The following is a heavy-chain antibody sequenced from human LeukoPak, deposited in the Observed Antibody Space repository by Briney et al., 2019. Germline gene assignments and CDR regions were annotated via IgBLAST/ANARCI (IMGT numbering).Heavy chain of an antibody. J-gene: IGHJ6*02. CDR3: ARDTKTKTLRPQYYYYYGMDV. CDR2: IKQDGGGK. V-gene: IGHV3-7*03. CDR1: GFTFSNYW. Sequence: PGGSLRLSCAASGFTFSNYWMNWLRQAPGQGLEWVASIKQDGGGKYYVDSVKGRFTISRDNAKSSLYLQMNSLRPEDTAVYYCARDTKTKTLRPQYYYYYGMDVWGQGTTVTVSS. D-gene: IGHD2-8*01.